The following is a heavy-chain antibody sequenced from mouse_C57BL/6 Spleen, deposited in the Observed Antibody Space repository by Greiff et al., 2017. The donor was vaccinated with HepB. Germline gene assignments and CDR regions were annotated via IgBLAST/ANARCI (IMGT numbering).Heavy chain of an antibody. CDR2: IHPNSGST. V-gene: IGHV1-64*01. Sequence: QVQLQQPGAELVKPGASVKLSCKASGYTFTSYWMHWVKQRPGQGLEWIGMIHPNSGSTNYNEKFNSKATLTVDKSSSTAYMQLSSLTSEDSAVYYCAREGGVTTSDYYAMDYWGQGTSVTVSS. J-gene: IGHJ4*01. CDR1: GYTFTSYW. CDR3: AREGGVTTSDYYAMDY. D-gene: IGHD2-1*01.